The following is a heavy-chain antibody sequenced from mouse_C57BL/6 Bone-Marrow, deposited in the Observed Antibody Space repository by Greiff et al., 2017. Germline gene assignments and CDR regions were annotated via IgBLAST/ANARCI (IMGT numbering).Heavy chain of an antibody. Sequence: EVQLQQSGPELVKPGASVKISCKASGYTFTDYYMNWVKQSHGKSLEWIGDINPNNGGTSYNQKFKGKATLTVDKSSSTAYMELRSLTAEDSAVYYCARGPITTVVVDYWGQGTTLTVSS. J-gene: IGHJ2*01. D-gene: IGHD1-1*01. CDR2: INPNNGGT. CDR3: ARGPITTVVVDY. V-gene: IGHV1-26*01. CDR1: GYTFTDYY.